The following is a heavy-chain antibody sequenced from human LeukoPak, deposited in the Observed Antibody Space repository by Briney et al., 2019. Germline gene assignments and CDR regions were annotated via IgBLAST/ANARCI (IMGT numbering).Heavy chain of an antibody. Sequence: PSETLSLTCTVSGGSISSYYWSWIRQPPGKGLEWIGYIYYSGSTNYNPSPKSRVTISVDTSKNQFSLKLSSVTAADTAVYYCARAVKYYYDSSGYPKWFDPWGQGTLVTVSS. V-gene: IGHV4-59*01. CDR2: IYYSGST. CDR3: ARAVKYYYDSSGYPKWFDP. J-gene: IGHJ5*02. CDR1: GGSISSYY. D-gene: IGHD3-22*01.